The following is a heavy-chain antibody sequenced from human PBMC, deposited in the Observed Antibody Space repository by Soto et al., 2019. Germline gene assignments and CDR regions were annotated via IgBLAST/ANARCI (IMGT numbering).Heavy chain of an antibody. CDR3: ARGLGSGSYYYYYMDV. D-gene: IGHD3-10*02. CDR2: ISAYNGNT. Sequence: ASVKVSCKASGYTFTSYGISWARQAPVQGLEWMGWISAYNGNTNYAQKLQGRVTMTTDTSTSTAYMELRSLRSDDTAVYYCARGLGSGSYYYYYMDVWGKGTTVTVSS. J-gene: IGHJ6*03. CDR1: GYTFTSYG. V-gene: IGHV1-18*01.